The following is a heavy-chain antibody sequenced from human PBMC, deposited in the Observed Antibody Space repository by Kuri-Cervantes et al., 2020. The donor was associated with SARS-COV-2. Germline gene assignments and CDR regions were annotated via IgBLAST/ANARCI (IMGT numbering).Heavy chain of an antibody. D-gene: IGHD2-15*01. Sequence: GGSLRLSCAASGYTFIYSHMTWVRQAPGMGLEWVSSISSGSDYIYYADSVKGRFTVSRDNAENSLYLQMNSLGVGDTAVYYCGRHRGYCSGGGCYSTGFSFDYWGQGALVTVSS. V-gene: IGHV3-21*01. J-gene: IGHJ4*02. CDR3: GRHRGYCSGGGCYSTGFSFDY. CDR2: ISSGSDYI. CDR1: GYTFIYSH.